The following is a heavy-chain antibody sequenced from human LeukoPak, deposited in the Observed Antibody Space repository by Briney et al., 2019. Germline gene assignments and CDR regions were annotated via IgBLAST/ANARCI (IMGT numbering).Heavy chain of an antibody. CDR2: ISSNGGGT. V-gene: IGHV3-64*01. CDR1: GFTFSSFT. Sequence: GGSLRLSCAASGFTFSSFTMQWVRQAPGKGLEYVSAISSNGGGTYYANSVKGRFTISRDNSKSSLYLQMGSLRADDMGVYYCARATNNYGGNSDYWGQGTLVTVSS. CDR3: ARATNNYGGNSDY. D-gene: IGHD4-23*01. J-gene: IGHJ4*02.